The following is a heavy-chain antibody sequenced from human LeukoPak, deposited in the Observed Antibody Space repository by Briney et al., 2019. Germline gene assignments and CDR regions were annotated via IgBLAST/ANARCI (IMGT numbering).Heavy chain of an antibody. Sequence: SETLSLTCAVYGGSFSGYYWSWIRQPPGKRLESIGEINHSGSTNYNPSLKSRVTISGDTSKNQFSLKLSSVTAADTAIYYCTREYGFMTTVFHAFDIWGQGTMVTVSS. J-gene: IGHJ3*02. CDR3: TREYGFMTTVFHAFDI. CDR2: INHSGST. D-gene: IGHD4-17*01. V-gene: IGHV4-34*01. CDR1: GGSFSGYY.